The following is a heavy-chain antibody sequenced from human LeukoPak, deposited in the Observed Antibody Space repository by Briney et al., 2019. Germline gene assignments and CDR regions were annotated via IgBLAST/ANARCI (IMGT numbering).Heavy chain of an antibody. Sequence: GGSLRLSCAASGFTFSSYAMHWVRQAPGKGLEWVAVISYDGSNKYYADSVKGRFTISRDNSKNTLYLQMNSLRAEDTAVYYCARASYQIYCSSISCLSGLPDYWGRGTLVTVSS. D-gene: IGHD2-2*01. V-gene: IGHV3-30*01. J-gene: IGHJ4*02. CDR2: ISYDGSNK. CDR1: GFTFSSYA. CDR3: ARASYQIYCSSISCLSGLPDY.